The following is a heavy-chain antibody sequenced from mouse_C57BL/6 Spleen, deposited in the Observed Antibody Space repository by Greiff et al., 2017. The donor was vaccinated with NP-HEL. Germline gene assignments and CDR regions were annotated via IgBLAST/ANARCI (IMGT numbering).Heavy chain of an antibody. CDR3: ARRSGGGYDYDGGAMDY. CDR1: GYTFTSYW. Sequence: QVQLQQSGTELVKPGASVKLSCKASGYTFTSYWMHWVKQRPGQGLEWIGNINPSNGGTNYNEKFKSKATLTVDKSSSTAYMQLSSLTSEDSAVYYCARRSGGGYDYDGGAMDYWGQGTSVTVSS. V-gene: IGHV1-53*01. CDR2: INPSNGGT. J-gene: IGHJ4*01. D-gene: IGHD2-4*01.